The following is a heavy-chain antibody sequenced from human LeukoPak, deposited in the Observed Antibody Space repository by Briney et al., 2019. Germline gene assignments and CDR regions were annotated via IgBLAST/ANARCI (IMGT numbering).Heavy chain of an antibody. V-gene: IGHV1-18*01. J-gene: IGHJ6*02. CDR1: GYTFTSYG. Sequence: VASVKVSCKASGYTFTSYGISWVRQAPGQGLEWMGWISAYNGNTNYAQKLQGRVTMTTDTSTSTAYMELRSLRSDDTAVYYCGATYSSGWPAINYYYYGMDVWGQGTLVTVSS. CDR3: GATYSSGWPAINYYYYGMDV. CDR2: ISAYNGNT. D-gene: IGHD6-19*01.